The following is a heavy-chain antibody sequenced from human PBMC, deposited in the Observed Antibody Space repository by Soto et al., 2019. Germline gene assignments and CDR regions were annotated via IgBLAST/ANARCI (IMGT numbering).Heavy chain of an antibody. J-gene: IGHJ4*02. V-gene: IGHV3-23*01. CDR1: GFPFGSYS. D-gene: IGHD6-6*01. Sequence: GGSLRLSCAASGFPFGSYSMSWVRQTPGKGLEWVSAISGDGGTIYYADSVKGRFTISRDNSKNTLYLQMDSLRAEDTAVYYCAKGYSSSSRFDYWGQGTLVTVSS. CDR3: AKGYSSSSRFDY. CDR2: ISGDGGTI.